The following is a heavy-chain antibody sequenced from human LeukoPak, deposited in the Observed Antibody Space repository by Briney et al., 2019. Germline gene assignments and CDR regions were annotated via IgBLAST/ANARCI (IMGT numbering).Heavy chain of an antibody. V-gene: IGHV3-30*02. CDR3: AKDLRRIVGATKGMDV. CDR1: GFTFSSYG. CDR2: IRYDGSNK. D-gene: IGHD1-26*01. Sequence: GSLRLSXAASGFTFSSYGMHWVRQAPGKGLEWVAFIRYDGSNKYYADSVKGRFTISRDNSKTPLYLQINSLRAEDTAVYYCAKDLRRIVGATKGMDVWGKGTTVTVSS. J-gene: IGHJ6*03.